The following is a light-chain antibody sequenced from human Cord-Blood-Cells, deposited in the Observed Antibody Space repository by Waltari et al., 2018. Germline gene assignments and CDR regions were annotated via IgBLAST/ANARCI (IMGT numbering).Light chain of an antibody. J-gene: IGKJ4*01. CDR3: QQRSNWPPT. CDR1: QSVSSY. Sequence: IVLTQSPATLSSSPGERATLSCRASQSVSSYLAWYQQNPGQAPRLLIYDASNRATGIPARFSGSGSGTDFTLTISSLEPEDFAVYYCQQRSNWPPTFGGGTKVEIK. CDR2: DAS. V-gene: IGKV3-11*01.